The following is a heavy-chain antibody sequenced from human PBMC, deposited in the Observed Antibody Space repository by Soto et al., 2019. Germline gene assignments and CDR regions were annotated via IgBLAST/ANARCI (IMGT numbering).Heavy chain of an antibody. CDR3: ARDFPLYYNSGMDV. V-gene: IGHV3-11*06. CDR1: GFTFSDSY. CDR2: IDSSSAYK. Sequence: PGGSLRLSCAASGFTFSDSYMSWIRQAPGKGLEWVSYIDSSSAYKKYADSVQGRFTISRDNAKKSLYLQMNSLRAQDTAVYYCARDFPLYYNSGMDVWGRGTTVTVSS. J-gene: IGHJ6*02.